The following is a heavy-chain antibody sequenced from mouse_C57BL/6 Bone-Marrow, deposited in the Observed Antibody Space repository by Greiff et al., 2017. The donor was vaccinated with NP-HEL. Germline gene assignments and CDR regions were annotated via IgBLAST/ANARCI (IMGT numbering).Heavy chain of an antibody. CDR2: IYPSDSET. D-gene: IGHD5-1-1*01. CDR3: ARGCHTPYTGLAY. J-gene: IGHJ3*01. CDR1: GYTFTSYW. V-gene: IGHV1-61*01. Sequence: QVQLQQPGAELVRPGSSVKLSCKASGYTFTSYWMDWVKQRPGQGLEWIGNIYPSDSETNYNQKFKDKATLTVDKSTSTAYMQLSSLTSEDSAVYYCARGCHTPYTGLAYWGQGTLVTVSA.